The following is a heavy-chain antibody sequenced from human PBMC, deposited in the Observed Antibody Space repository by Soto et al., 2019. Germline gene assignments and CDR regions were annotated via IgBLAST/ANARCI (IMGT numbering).Heavy chain of an antibody. D-gene: IGHD2-2*01. V-gene: IGHV4-59*08. CDR2: IYYSGST. CDR3: ASRYASCFDY. Sequence: QVQLQASGPGLMKPSETLSLTCTVSGGSISSYYWSWIRQPPGKGLEWIGYIYYSGSTNYNPSLKSRVTISVDTSKNQCSLKLSSVSAADTAVYYCASRYASCFDYWAQGTLVTVSS. J-gene: IGHJ4*02. CDR1: GGSISSYY.